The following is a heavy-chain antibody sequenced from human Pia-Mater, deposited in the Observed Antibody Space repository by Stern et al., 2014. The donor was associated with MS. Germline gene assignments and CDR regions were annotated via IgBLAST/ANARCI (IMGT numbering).Heavy chain of an antibody. CDR3: VLPSKVTTAAFDV. CDR1: GGTFTSFS. CDR2: IIPIFDTP. J-gene: IGHJ3*01. D-gene: IGHD4-17*01. Sequence: QVQLVESGAEVKKPGSSGNVSCKASGGTFTSFSINWVRQVPGQSLEWMGGIIPIFDTPNLAQKFQGRVTITADSSTSTVYMALNSLRSDDTAVYYCVLPSKVTTAAFDVWGRGTMVTVSS. V-gene: IGHV1-69*06.